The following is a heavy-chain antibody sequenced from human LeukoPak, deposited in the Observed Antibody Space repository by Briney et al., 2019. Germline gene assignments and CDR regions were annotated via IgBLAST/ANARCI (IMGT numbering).Heavy chain of an antibody. Sequence: ASVKVSCKTSGYTFTAYHVHWVRQAAGQGLEWMGWINPNSGDTHYAQKFQDRVTMTGDTSITTAYMELSRLRSDDTAVYYCAIPYVDGGFHWGQGTLVTVSS. CDR2: INPNSGDT. J-gene: IGHJ4*02. D-gene: IGHD3-10*02. CDR1: GYTFTAYH. V-gene: IGHV1-2*02. CDR3: AIPYVDGGFH.